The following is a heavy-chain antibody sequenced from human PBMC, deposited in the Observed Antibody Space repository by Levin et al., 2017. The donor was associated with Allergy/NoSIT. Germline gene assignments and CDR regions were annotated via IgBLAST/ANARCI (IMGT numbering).Heavy chain of an antibody. CDR2: ISYDGSNK. CDR3: AKGDDYGDLYGMDV. V-gene: IGHV3-30*18. J-gene: IGHJ6*02. CDR1: GFTFSSYG. D-gene: IGHD4-17*01. Sequence: GESLKISCAASGFTFSSYGMHWVRQAPGKGLEWVAVISYDGSNKYYADSMKGRFTISRDNSKNTLYLQMNSLRAEDTAVYYCAKGDDYGDLYGMDVWGQGTTVTVSS.